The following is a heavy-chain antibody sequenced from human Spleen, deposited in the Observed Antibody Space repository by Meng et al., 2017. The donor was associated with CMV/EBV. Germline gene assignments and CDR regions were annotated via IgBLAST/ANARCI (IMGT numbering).Heavy chain of an antibody. V-gene: IGHV3-23*01. D-gene: IGHD6-13*01. J-gene: IGHJ4*02. CDR1: GFTFSNSA. CDR2: ITASGGST. Sequence: GESLKISCAASGFTFSNSAMSWVRLAPGKGLEWVSAITASGGSTYHADSVEGRFTISRDNSKNTLYLQLHSLTVEDTAVYYCAKAFSSSWFREYYDYWGQGTLVTVSS. CDR3: AKAFSSSWFREYYDY.